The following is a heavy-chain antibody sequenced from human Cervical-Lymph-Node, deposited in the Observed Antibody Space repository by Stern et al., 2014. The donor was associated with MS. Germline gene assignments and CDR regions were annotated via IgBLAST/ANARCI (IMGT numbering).Heavy chain of an antibody. CDR3: TTTNGNCLDFDY. Sequence: EVQLVESGGDLVKPGGSLRLSCAASGFTFSRAWMTWVRQAPGKGLEWVGRIKSKIDGGTTDSAAPVKGRFSISRDDSKSMLYLQMNSLKTEDTAVYYCTTTNGNCLDFDYWGQGTLVTVSS. V-gene: IGHV3-15*01. D-gene: IGHD2-8*01. CDR1: GFTFSRAW. CDR2: IKSKIDGGTT. J-gene: IGHJ4*02.